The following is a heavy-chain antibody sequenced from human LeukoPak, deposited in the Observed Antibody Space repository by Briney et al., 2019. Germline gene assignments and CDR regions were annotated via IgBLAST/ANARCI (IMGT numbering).Heavy chain of an antibody. V-gene: IGHV3-9*01. J-gene: IGHJ6*02. Sequence: GRSLRLSCAASGFTFDDFAMHWVRQAPGKGLEWVSGISWNSRSIDYADSVKGRFTISRDNAKNSLYLQMNRLRSEDTAFYYCTKDLSSQWFTDIRHYGMNVWGQGTTVTVSS. D-gene: IGHD3-22*01. CDR3: TKDLSSQWFTDIRHYGMNV. CDR2: ISWNSRSI. CDR1: GFTFDDFA.